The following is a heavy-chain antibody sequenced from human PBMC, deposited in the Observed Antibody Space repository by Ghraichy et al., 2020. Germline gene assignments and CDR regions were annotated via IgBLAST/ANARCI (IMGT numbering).Heavy chain of an antibody. V-gene: IGHV3-30*18. CDR2: ISYDGSNK. Sequence: GGSLRLSCAASGFTFSSYGMHWVRQAPGKGLEWVAVISYDGSNKYYADSVKGRFTISRDNSKNTLYLQMNSLRAEDTAVYYCAKDPGVTTKKPNWYFDLWGRGTLVTVSS. CDR1: GFTFSSYG. CDR3: AKDPGVTTKKPNWYFDL. D-gene: IGHD4-17*01. J-gene: IGHJ2*01.